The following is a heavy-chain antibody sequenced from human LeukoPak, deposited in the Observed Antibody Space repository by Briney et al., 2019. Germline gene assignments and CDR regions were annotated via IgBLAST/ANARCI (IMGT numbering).Heavy chain of an antibody. J-gene: IGHJ3*02. CDR3: ARAEYSSGWYDLIYAFDI. CDR1: GYTFTNYG. CDR2: INPNSGGT. D-gene: IGHD6-19*01. Sequence: ASVKVSCKASGYTFTNYGISWVRQAPGQGLEWMGWINPNSGGTNYAQKFQGRVTMTRDTSISTAYMELSRLRSDDTAVYYCARAEYSSGWYDLIYAFDIWGQGTMVTVSS. V-gene: IGHV1-2*02.